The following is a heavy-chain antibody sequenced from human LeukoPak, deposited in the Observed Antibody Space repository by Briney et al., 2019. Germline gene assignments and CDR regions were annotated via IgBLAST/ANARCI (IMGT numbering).Heavy chain of an antibody. J-gene: IGHJ4*02. V-gene: IGHV1-2*02. CDR3: ARNLESANEIDY. CDR1: GYTFTGYY. CDR2: INPNSGGT. D-gene: IGHD1-1*01. Sequence: ASVKVSCKASGYTFTGYYMHWVRQAPGQGLEWMGWINPNSGGTNYAQKFQGRVTMTRDTSISTAYMELSRLRSDDTAVYYCARNLESANEIDYWGQGTLVTVSS.